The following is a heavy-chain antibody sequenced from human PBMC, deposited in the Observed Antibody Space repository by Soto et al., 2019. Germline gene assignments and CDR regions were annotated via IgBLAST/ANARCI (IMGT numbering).Heavy chain of an antibody. CDR1: GCSISSGGYY. V-gene: IGHV4-31*03. CDR2: IYYSGST. D-gene: IGHD2-2*01. Sequence: SETLSLTCTVSGCSISSGGYYWSWIRKHPGKGLEWIGYIYYSGSTYYNPSLKSRVTISVDTSKNQFSLKLSSVTAADTAVYYCARVSGYCSSTSCWYGMDVWGQGTTVTVSS. J-gene: IGHJ6*02. CDR3: ARVSGYCSSTSCWYGMDV.